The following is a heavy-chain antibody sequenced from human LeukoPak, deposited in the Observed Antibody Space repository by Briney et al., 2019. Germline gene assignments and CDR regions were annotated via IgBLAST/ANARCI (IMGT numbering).Heavy chain of an antibody. CDR2: INHSGST. V-gene: IGHV4-34*01. Sequence: SETLSLTCAVYGGSFSGYYWSWIRQPPGKGLEWIGEINHSGSTNYNPSLKSRVSISVDTSRNQLSLKLSSVTAADTAVYYCATNTGGYCSSTRCYGEAPWGQGTLVTVSS. CDR3: ATNTGGYCSSTRCYGEAP. J-gene: IGHJ5*02. D-gene: IGHD2-2*01. CDR1: GGSFSGYY.